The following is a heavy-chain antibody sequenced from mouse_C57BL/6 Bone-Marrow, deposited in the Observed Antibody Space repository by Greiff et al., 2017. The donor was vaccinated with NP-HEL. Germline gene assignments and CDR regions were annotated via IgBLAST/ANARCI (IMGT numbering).Heavy chain of an antibody. J-gene: IGHJ4*01. V-gene: IGHV1-55*01. D-gene: IGHD1-1*01. CDR1: GYTFTEYT. CDR2: IYPGSGST. CDR3: ARLLLRTMDY. Sequence: VKLLESGAELVKPGASVKLSCKASGYTFTEYTIHWVKQRSGQGLEWIGDIYPGSGSTNYNEKFKSKATLTVDTSSSTAYMQLSSLTSEDSAVYYCARLLLRTMDYWGQGTSVTVSS.